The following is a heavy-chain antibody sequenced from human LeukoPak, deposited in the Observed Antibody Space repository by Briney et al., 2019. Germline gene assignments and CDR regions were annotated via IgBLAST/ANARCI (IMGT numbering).Heavy chain of an antibody. J-gene: IGHJ4*02. CDR1: GFTLSNYE. D-gene: IGHD6-13*01. V-gene: IGHV3-30*18. CDR2: ISYDGSNK. Sequence: GGSLRLSCAASGFTLSNYEMNWVRQAPGKGLEWVAVISYDGSNKNYTDSVKGRFTISRDNSKNALYLQMNSLRAEDTAVYYCAKDYYGSNSWDYFEFWSQGTLVTVSS. CDR3: AKDYYGSNSWDYFEF.